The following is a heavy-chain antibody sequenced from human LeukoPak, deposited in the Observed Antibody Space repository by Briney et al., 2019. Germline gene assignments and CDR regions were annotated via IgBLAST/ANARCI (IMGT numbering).Heavy chain of an antibody. CDR1: GGSFSGYY. V-gene: IGHV4-34*01. CDR2: INHSGST. D-gene: IGHD3-3*01. Sequence: SETLSLTCAVYGGSFSGYYWSWIRQPPGKGLEWIGGINHSGSTNYNPSLKSRVTISVDTSKNQFSLKLSSVTAADTAVYYCARVPRRITIFGVVIIPHPFDYWGQGTLVTVSS. J-gene: IGHJ4*02. CDR3: ARVPRRITIFGVVIIPHPFDY.